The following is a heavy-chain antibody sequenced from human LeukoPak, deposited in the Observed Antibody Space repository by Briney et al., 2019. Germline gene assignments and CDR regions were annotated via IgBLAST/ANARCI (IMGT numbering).Heavy chain of an antibody. D-gene: IGHD3-9*01. Sequence: SETLSLTCTVSGGSISSYYLSWIRQPPGKGLEWIGYIYYSGSTNYNPSLKSRVTISADTSKNQFSLKLRSVTAADTAVYYCARGPPYRYFSDYWGQGTLVTVSS. CDR3: ARGPPYRYFSDY. V-gene: IGHV4-59*01. CDR1: GGSISSYY. CDR2: IYYSGST. J-gene: IGHJ4*02.